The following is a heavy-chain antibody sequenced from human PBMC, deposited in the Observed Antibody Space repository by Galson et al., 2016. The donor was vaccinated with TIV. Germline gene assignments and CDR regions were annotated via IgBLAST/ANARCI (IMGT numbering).Heavy chain of an antibody. CDR3: ARQSENAYDV. CDR1: GYKFNSYW. CDR2: IYPGDSDS. Sequence: SGAEVKKPGESLKISCRSSGYKFNSYWIGWVRQMPGKGPEWMGIIYPGDSDSRKSPSFQGQVTMSVDKSINTAYLQLSSLKASDTAMYYCARQSENAYDVWGQGTLVTVSS. J-gene: IGHJ3*01. V-gene: IGHV5-51*01.